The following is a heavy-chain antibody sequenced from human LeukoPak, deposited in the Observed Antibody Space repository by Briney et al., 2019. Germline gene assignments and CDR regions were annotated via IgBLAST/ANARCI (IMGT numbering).Heavy chain of an antibody. CDR1: GYTFTSYG. J-gene: IGHJ4*02. CDR3: ARGNPNYFDY. D-gene: IGHD1-1*01. CDR2: ISAYNGNT. V-gene: IGHV1-18*01. Sequence: GASVKVSCKASGYTFTSYGISWVRQAPGQGLEWMGWISAYNGNTNYAQKLQGRVTMTRNTSISTAYMELSSLRSEDTAVYYCARGNPNYFDYWGQGTLVTVSS.